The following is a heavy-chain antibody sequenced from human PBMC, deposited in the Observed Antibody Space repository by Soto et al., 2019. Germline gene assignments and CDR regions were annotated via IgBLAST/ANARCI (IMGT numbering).Heavy chain of an antibody. CDR2: ISGSGGRT. CDR3: SKGGYYSLFDI. V-gene: IGHV3-23*01. CDR1: GFPFSIYA. D-gene: IGHD3-16*01. Sequence: RLSFVASGFPFSIYAMSWVRQTPGKGLEWVSGISGSGGRTYYADSVKGRFTISRDNSNNTLSLQMHILRVEDTAVYFCSKGGYYSLFDIWGQGTMVTVSS. J-gene: IGHJ3*02.